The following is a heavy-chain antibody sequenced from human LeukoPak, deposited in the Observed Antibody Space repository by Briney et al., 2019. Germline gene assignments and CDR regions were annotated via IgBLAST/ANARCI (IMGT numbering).Heavy chain of an antibody. CDR1: GGSISSGSYY. V-gene: IGHV4-61*02. CDR2: IYTSGST. CDR3: ARDRSKQWLSWYFDL. Sequence: SQTLSLTCTVSGGSISSGSYYWSWIRQPAGKGLEWIGRIYTSGSTNYNPSLKSRVTISVDTSKNQLSLKLSSVTAADTAVYYCARDRSKQWLSWYFDLWGRGTLVTVSS. J-gene: IGHJ2*01. D-gene: IGHD6-19*01.